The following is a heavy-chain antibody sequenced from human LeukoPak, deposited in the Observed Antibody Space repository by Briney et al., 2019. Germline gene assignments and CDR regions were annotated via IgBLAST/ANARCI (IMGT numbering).Heavy chain of an antibody. Sequence: MPSETLSLTCAVYGGSFSGYYWSWIRQPPGKGLEWIGYIYYSGSTNYNPSLKSRVTISVDTSKNQFSLKLSSVTAADTAVYYCARHARNKYYFDYWGQGTLVTVSS. V-gene: IGHV4-59*08. CDR3: ARHARNKYYFDY. J-gene: IGHJ4*02. D-gene: IGHD2/OR15-2a*01. CDR1: GGSFSGYY. CDR2: IYYSGST.